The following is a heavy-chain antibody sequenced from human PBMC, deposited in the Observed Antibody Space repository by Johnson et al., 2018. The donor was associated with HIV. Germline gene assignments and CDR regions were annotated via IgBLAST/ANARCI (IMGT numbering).Heavy chain of an antibody. V-gene: IGHV3-NL1*01. CDR3: ARAGSSSSGPRAFDI. CDR2: INWKGGSP. J-gene: IGHJ3*02. CDR1: GFTFSSYG. D-gene: IGHD6-6*01. Sequence: QVQLVESGGGVVQPGRSLRLSCAASGFTFSSYGMHWVRQAPGKGLEWVSGINWKGGSPGYADSVKGRFTISRDNSKNTLYLQMNSLRAEDTAVYYCARAGSSSSGPRAFDIWGQGTMVTVSS.